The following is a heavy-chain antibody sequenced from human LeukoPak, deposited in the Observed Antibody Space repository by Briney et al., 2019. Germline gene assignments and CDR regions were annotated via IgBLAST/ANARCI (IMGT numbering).Heavy chain of an antibody. CDR3: AAERYSGISDCCNFEI. J-gene: IGHJ3*02. CDR2: IIVGTGTT. V-gene: IGHV1-58*01. D-gene: IGHD4-23*01. Sequence: GASVKVSCKSSGFTFSTSAVQWVRQARGQRLEWIGWIIVGTGTTNYAQSLQGRLTITRDMSTNTAYMELSSLRSEDTAVYYCAAERYSGISDCCNFEIWGRGTMVTVSS. CDR1: GFTFSTSA.